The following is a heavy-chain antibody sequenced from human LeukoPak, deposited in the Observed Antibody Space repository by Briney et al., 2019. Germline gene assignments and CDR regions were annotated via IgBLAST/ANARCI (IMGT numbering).Heavy chain of an antibody. CDR1: GYSFTSYW. V-gene: IGHV5-51*01. Sequence: GESLKISCKGSGYSFTSYWIGWVRQMPGKGLEWMGIIYPGDSDTRYSPSFQGQVTISADKSISTAYLQWSSLKASDTAMYYCARHLSAVTTSLKRYYYGMDVWGQGTTVTVSS. CDR2: IYPGDSDT. D-gene: IGHD4-17*01. J-gene: IGHJ6*02. CDR3: ARHLSAVTTSLKRYYYGMDV.